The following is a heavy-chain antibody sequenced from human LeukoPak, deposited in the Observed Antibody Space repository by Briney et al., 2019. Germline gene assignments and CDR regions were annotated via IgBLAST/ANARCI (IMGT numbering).Heavy chain of an antibody. J-gene: IGHJ4*02. D-gene: IGHD2-2*02. V-gene: IGHV4-4*07. Sequence: SETLSLTCSVSGGSISSYYWSWIRQPAGKGLEWIGRIYTSGSTNYNPSLKSRVTMSVDTSKNQFSLKLSSVTAADTAVYYCARVGYCSTTSCHTYFDYWGQGTLVTVSS. CDR2: IYTSGST. CDR3: ARVGYCSTTSCHTYFDY. CDR1: GGSISSYY.